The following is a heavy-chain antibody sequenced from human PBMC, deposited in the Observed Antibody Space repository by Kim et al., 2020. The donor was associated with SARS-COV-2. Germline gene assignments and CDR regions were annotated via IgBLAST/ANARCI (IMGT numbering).Heavy chain of an antibody. D-gene: IGHD2-21*01. V-gene: IGHV1-46*01. CDR2: ISPSGVPT. J-gene: IGHJ3*01. Sequence: ASVKVSCKAFGFTFTNYHIHWVRQAPGQGLEWMGIISPSGVPTTDTQRFQGRVDMTRDTSTSTVYMELHSLTSDDTALYFCALEPLSLLDYAFDLWGQGTMVTISS. CDR1: GFTFTNYH. CDR3: ALEPLSLLDYAFDL.